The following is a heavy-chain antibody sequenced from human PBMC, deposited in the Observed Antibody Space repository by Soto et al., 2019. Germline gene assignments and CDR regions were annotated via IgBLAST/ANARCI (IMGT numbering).Heavy chain of an antibody. CDR3: ASTTVVAATFDF. D-gene: IGHD2-15*01. Sequence: GGSLRLSCGACGFAFRSYNMNWVRQAPGKGLEWVASISSGSSNIYYADSVKGRFTISRDNAKNSLYLQMDSLRAEDSAVYYFASTTVVAATFDFWGQGTLVTVSS. CDR2: ISSGSSNI. V-gene: IGHV3-21*01. CDR1: GFAFRSYN. J-gene: IGHJ4*02.